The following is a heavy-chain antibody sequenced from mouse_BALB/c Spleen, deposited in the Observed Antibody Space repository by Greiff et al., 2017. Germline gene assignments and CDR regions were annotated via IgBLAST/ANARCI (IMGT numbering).Heavy chain of an antibody. Sequence: QVQLQQSGPELVKPGASVKISCKASGYSFTSYYIHWVKQRPGQGLEWIGWIFPGSGNTKYNEKFKGKATLTADTSSSTAYMQLSSLTSEDSAVYFCARGGGYDEGGYFDYWGQGTTLTVSS. V-gene: IGHV1-66*01. CDR2: IFPGSGNT. D-gene: IGHD2-2*01. J-gene: IGHJ2*01. CDR3: ARGGGYDEGGYFDY. CDR1: GYSFTSYY.